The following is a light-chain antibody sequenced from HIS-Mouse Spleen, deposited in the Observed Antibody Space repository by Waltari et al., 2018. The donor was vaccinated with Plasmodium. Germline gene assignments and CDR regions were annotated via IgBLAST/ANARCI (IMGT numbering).Light chain of an antibody. J-gene: IGLJ2*01. V-gene: IGLV1-51*01. Sequence: QSVLTQPPSVSAAPGQKVTISCSGSSSNIGNNYVSWYQQLTGTAPKHLVYENNKRPAGIPDRFSGSNAGTSATLGITGLQTGDEADYYCGTWDSSLSAGVVFGGGTKLTVL. CDR3: GTWDSSLSAGVV. CDR2: ENN. CDR1: SSNIGNNY.